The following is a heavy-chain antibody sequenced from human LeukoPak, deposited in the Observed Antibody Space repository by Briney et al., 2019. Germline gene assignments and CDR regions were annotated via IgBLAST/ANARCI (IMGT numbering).Heavy chain of an antibody. Sequence: PGGSLRVSCAASGFTFSNGMHWVRQAPGKGLEWVAFIRNDGSNKYYADSVKGRFTISRDDSKNTLYLQMHSLTSDDTALYYCAKGNPVCDYWGQGTLVTVSS. V-gene: IGHV3-30*02. CDR3: AKGNPVCDY. CDR2: IRNDGSNK. CDR1: GFTFSNG. J-gene: IGHJ4*02. D-gene: IGHD2/OR15-2a*01.